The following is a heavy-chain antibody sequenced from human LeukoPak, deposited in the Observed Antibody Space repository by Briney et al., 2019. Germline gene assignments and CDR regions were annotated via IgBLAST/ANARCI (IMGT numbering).Heavy chain of an antibody. D-gene: IGHD3-9*01. J-gene: IGHJ5*02. V-gene: IGHV1-18*01. CDR1: GYTFSSYG. CDR2: VSTYNGDT. Sequence: ASVKVSCKTSGYTFSSYGITWVRQAPGQGLEWMGWVSTYNGDTKYAPKLQGRVTMITDTSTTTAFMQLRSLRTDDTAVYFCARGILADDVLTGPWGQGPLVIVSS. CDR3: ARGILADDVLTGP.